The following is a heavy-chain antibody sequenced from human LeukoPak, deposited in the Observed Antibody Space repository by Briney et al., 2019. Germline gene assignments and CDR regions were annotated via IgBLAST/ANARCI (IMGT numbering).Heavy chain of an antibody. CDR1: GGYFSGYY. CDR3: ASSSGRGAFDI. V-gene: IGHV4-34*01. D-gene: IGHD6-19*01. Sequence: SETLSLTCAVYGGYFSGYYWSWIRQPPGKGLEWIGEINHSGSTNYNPSLKSRVTISVDTSKNQFSLKLSFVTAADTAVYYCASSSGRGAFDIWGQGTMVTVSS. J-gene: IGHJ3*02. CDR2: INHSGST.